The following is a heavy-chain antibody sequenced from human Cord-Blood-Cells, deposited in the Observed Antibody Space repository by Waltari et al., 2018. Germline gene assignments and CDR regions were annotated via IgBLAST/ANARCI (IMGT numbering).Heavy chain of an antibody. Sequence: QLQLQESGPGLVKPSETLSLTGTVSGGSISSSSYYWGWIRQPPGKGLEWIGSIYYSGSTYYNPSLKSRVTISVDTSKNQFSLKLSSVTAADTAVYYCASHLPLYGDYFDYWGQGTLVTVSS. CDR1: GGSISSSSYY. J-gene: IGHJ4*02. V-gene: IGHV4-39*01. CDR2: IYYSGST. D-gene: IGHD4-17*01. CDR3: ASHLPLYGDYFDY.